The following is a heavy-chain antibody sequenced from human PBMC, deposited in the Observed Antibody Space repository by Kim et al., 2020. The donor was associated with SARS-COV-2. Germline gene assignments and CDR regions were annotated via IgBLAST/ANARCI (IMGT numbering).Heavy chain of an antibody. CDR1: GFTFSSYA. Sequence: GGSLRLSCAASGFTFSSYAMSWVHQAPGKGLEWVSAISGSGGSTYYADSVKGRFTISRDNSKNTLYLQMNSLRAEDTAVYYCAKDRAVLDFWSGEGFDYWGQGTLVTVSS. CDR3: AKDRAVLDFWSGEGFDY. CDR2: ISGSGGST. D-gene: IGHD3-3*01. V-gene: IGHV3-23*01. J-gene: IGHJ4*02.